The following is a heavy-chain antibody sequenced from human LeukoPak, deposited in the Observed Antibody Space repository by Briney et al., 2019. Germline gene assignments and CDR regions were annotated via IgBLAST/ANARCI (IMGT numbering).Heavy chain of an antibody. CDR3: ARDQREDIVLMVYANPNDY. D-gene: IGHD2-8*01. Sequence: GASVKVSCKASGYTFTSYGISWVRQAPGQGLEWMGWISAYNGNTNYAQKLQGRVTMTTDTSTSTAYMELRSLRSGDTAVYYCARDQREDIVLMVYANPNDYWGQGTLATVSS. J-gene: IGHJ4*02. V-gene: IGHV1-18*01. CDR2: ISAYNGNT. CDR1: GYTFTSYG.